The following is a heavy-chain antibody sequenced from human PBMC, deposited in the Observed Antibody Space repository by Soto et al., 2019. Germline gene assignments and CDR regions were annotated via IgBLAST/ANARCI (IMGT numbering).Heavy chain of an antibody. J-gene: IGHJ4*02. CDR1: GYTFTSYG. CDR3: ARGPYIGYSSGWYRDQTPDY. Sequence: QVQLVQSGAEVKKPGASVKVSCKASGYTFTSYGISWVRQAPGQGLEWMGWISAYNGNTNYAQKLQGRVTMTTDTSPSTAYMELRSLRSDDTAVYYCARGPYIGYSSGWYRDQTPDYWGQGTLVTVSS. CDR2: ISAYNGNT. D-gene: IGHD6-19*01. V-gene: IGHV1-18*01.